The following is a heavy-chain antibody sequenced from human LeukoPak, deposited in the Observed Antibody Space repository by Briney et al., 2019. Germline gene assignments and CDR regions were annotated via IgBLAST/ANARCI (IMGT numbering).Heavy chain of an antibody. CDR2: IIPILGIA. CDR1: GGTFSSYA. CDR3: ARAPVXRXXGLDY. V-gene: IGHV1-69*04. J-gene: IGHJ4*02. Sequence: SVKVSCKASGGTFSSYAIGWVRQAPGQGLEWMGRIIPILGIANYAQKFQGRVTITADKSTSTAYMELSSLRSEDTAVYYCARAPVXRXXGLDYWGXGTXVTVSS.